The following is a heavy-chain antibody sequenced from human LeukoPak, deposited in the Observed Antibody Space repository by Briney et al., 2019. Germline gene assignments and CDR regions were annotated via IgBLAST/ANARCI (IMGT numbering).Heavy chain of an antibody. D-gene: IGHD3-10*01. V-gene: IGHV3-7*01. CDR1: GFTFSGFS. CDR2: IKQDGGER. CDR3: ARAGSHWHYVY. Sequence: GGSLRLSCAASGFTFSGFSMSWVRQSPTKGLEWVANIKQDGGERYYVDSVKGRFTISRDNAKNSLSLQMNNLRVEDTAVYYCARAGSHWHYVYWGQGTVVTVSS. J-gene: IGHJ4*02.